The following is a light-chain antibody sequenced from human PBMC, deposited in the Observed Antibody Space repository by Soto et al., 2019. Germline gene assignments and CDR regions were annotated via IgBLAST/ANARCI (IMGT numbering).Light chain of an antibody. J-gene: IGKJ1*01. CDR3: QQYNSYWT. CDR2: KAS. Sequence: DIQLTQSPSTLSASVGDRVTITCRASQSISSSLAWCQQKPGKAPKILIYKASSLERGVPSRFSGSGSGTEFTLTISSLQPDDFATYYCQQYNSYWTFGQGTKVEMK. V-gene: IGKV1-5*03. CDR1: QSISSS.